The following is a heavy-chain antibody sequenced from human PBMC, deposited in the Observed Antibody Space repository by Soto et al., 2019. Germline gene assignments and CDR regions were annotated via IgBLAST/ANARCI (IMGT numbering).Heavy chain of an antibody. V-gene: IGHV3-66*01. Sequence: EVQLVESGGGLVQPGGSLTLSCAASGITVNNNFMSWVRQAPGKGLEWVSVIFSGGRTHHADSVKDRFTISRDNSKNTLYLQMNSLRAEDTAVYYCATVAYDPIAVVIYWYFELWGRGTLVTVSS. D-gene: IGHD3-22*01. CDR3: ATVAYDPIAVVIYWYFEL. J-gene: IGHJ2*01. CDR1: GITVNNNF. CDR2: IFSGGRT.